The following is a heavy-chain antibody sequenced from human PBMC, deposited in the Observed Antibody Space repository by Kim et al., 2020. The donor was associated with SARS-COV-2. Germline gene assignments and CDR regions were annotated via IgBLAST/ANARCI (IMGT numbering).Heavy chain of an antibody. Sequence: GGSLRLSCAASGFTFSGSAMHWVRQASGKGLEWVGRIRSKVHNYATSYVASVKGRFTISRDDSKNMAFLQMNSLKTEDTAVYYCAIRSDYGGMDVWGQGTTVTVSS. J-gene: IGHJ6*02. CDR1: GFTFSGSA. D-gene: IGHD3-3*01. CDR3: AIRSDYGGMDV. CDR2: IRSKVHNYAT. V-gene: IGHV3-73*01.